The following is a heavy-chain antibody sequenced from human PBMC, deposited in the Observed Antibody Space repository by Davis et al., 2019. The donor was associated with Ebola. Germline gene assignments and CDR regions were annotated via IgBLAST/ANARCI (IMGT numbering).Heavy chain of an antibody. V-gene: IGHV1-3*01. CDR3: ARDQAVRFDP. J-gene: IGHJ5*02. D-gene: IGHD6-19*01. CDR1: GYTFTSYA. Sequence: ASVKVSCKASGYTFTSYAMHWVRQAPGQRLEWMGWINAGNGNTKYSQKLQGRVTMTTDTSTSTAYMELRSLRSDDTAVYYCARDQAVRFDPWGQGTLVTVSS. CDR2: INAGNGNT.